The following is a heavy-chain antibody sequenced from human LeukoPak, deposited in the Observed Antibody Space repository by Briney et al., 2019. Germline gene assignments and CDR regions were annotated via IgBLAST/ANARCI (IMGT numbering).Heavy chain of an antibody. CDR2: IYPGDSDT. V-gene: IGHV5-51*01. Sequence: GESLKISCKDSGYSFTSYWIGWVRQMPGKGLEWMGIIYPGDSDTRYSPSFQGQVTISADKSISAAYLQWSSLKASDTAMYYCARQMNEIVVVPAATRDYYYYMDVWGKGTTVTVSS. CDR3: ARQMNEIVVVPAATRDYYYYMDV. J-gene: IGHJ6*03. CDR1: GYSFTSYW. D-gene: IGHD2-2*01.